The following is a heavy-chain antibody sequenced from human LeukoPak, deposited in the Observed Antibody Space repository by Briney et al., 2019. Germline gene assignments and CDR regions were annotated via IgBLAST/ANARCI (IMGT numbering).Heavy chain of an antibody. CDR2: IYYSGST. V-gene: IGHV4-39*01. Sequence: SETLSLTCTVSGGSISSSSYYWGWIRQPPGKGLEWIGSIYYSGSTYYNPSLKSRVTISVDTSKNQFSLKLSSVTAADTAVYYCARKSGYSSGWYHFTSHDAFDIWGQGTMVTVSS. CDR1: GGSISSSSYY. D-gene: IGHD6-19*01. J-gene: IGHJ3*02. CDR3: ARKSGYSSGWYHFTSHDAFDI.